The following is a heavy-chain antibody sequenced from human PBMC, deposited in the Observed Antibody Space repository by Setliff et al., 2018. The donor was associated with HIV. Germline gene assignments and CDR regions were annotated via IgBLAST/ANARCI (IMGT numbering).Heavy chain of an antibody. Sequence: SVKVSCKASGGTFSSYAISWVRQAPGQGLEWMGGIIPIFGTANYAQKFQGRVTITADESTSTAYMELSSLRSEDTAVYYCGRYRKWGSAFDMWGQGTMVTVSS. D-gene: IGHD7-27*01. J-gene: IGHJ3*02. CDR3: GRYRKWGSAFDM. CDR2: IIPIFGTA. V-gene: IGHV1-69*13. CDR1: GGTFSSYA.